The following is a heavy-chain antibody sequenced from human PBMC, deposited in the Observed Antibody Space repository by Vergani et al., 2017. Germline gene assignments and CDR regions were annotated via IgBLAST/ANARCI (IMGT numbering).Heavy chain of an antibody. Sequence: QVQLQESGPGLVKPSETLSLTCAVSGYSISSGYYWGWIRQPPGKGLEWIGSIYHSGSTYYNPSLKRRVTISVDTSKNQFSLKLSSVTAADTAVYYCARGGKLGSSGYFDYWGQGTLVTVSS. CDR2: IYHSGST. D-gene: IGHD3-22*01. CDR1: GYSISSGYY. J-gene: IGHJ4*02. CDR3: ARGGKLGSSGYFDY. V-gene: IGHV4-38-2*01.